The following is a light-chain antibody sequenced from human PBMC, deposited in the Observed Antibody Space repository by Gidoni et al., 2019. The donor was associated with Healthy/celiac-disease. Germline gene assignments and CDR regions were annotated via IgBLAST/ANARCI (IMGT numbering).Light chain of an antibody. CDR2: DAS. Sequence: EIVLTQSPAPLSLSPGERATLSCRASQSVSSYLAWYQQKPGKAPRLLINDASNRATDIPARFSGSGSGTDFTLTISSLEPEDFAVYYCQQRSNWPPIFTFGPGTKVDIK. CDR3: QQRSNWPPIFT. CDR1: QSVSSY. J-gene: IGKJ3*01. V-gene: IGKV3-11*01.